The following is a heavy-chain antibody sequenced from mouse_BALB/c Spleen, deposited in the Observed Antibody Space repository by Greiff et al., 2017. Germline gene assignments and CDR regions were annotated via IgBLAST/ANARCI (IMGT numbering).Heavy chain of an antibody. V-gene: IGHV1-82*01. J-gene: IGHJ2*01. CDR3: ARYGNYYFDY. Sequence: QVQLKESGPELVKPGASVKISCKASGYAFSSSWMNWVKQRPGQGLEWIGRIYPGDGDTNYNGKFKGKATLTADKSSSTAYMQLSSLTSVDSAVYFCARYGNYYFDYWGQGTTLTVSS. CDR2: IYPGDGDT. CDR1: GYAFSSSW. D-gene: IGHD2-1*01.